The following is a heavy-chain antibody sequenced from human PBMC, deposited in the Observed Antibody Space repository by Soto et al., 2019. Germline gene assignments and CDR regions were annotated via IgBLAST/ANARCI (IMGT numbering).Heavy chain of an antibody. CDR3: VKDPGPPRNYFYGMAV. Sequence: SETLSLTCTVSGGSCSSNNFYWSWIRQFPGKGLEWIGYIYHTGTTYYSPSFESRVTISLDTSNNQFSLRLASVTAADTATYYCVKDPGPPRNYFYGMAVWGQGITVTVSS. D-gene: IGHD7-27*01. V-gene: IGHV4-31*03. J-gene: IGHJ6*02. CDR1: GGSCSSNNFY. CDR2: IYHTGTT.